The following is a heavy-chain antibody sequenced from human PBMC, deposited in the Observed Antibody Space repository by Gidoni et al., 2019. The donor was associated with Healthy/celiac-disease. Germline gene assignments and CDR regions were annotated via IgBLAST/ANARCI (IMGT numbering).Heavy chain of an antibody. J-gene: IGHJ4*02. CDR1: GYTFPSYD. V-gene: IGHV1-8*01. CDR3: ARGQGYSYGFDY. Sequence: QVQLVQSGAEVKKPEASVKVSCQASGYTFPSYDINWVRQATGQGLEWMGWMNPNSGNTGYAQKFQGRVTMTRNTSISTAYMELSSLRSEDTAVYYCARGQGYSYGFDYWGQGTLVTVSS. CDR2: MNPNSGNT. D-gene: IGHD5-18*01.